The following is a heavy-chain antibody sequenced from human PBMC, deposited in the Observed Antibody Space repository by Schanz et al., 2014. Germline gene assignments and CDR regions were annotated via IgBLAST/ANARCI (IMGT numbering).Heavy chain of an antibody. D-gene: IGHD2-21*01. Sequence: QVQLVQSGGEVKKPGASVKVSCKTSGYTFSSYGITWVRQAPGQGLEWMGRIIPSLGLAKYEQKFQDKVTITADTSTTTAYMELSGLRSEDTAVYYCARDRLECGAECYSVEVFEIWGQGTLVIVSS. J-gene: IGHJ4*02. CDR1: GYTFSSYG. CDR2: IIPSLGLA. CDR3: ARDRLECGAECYSVEVFEI. V-gene: IGHV1-69*04.